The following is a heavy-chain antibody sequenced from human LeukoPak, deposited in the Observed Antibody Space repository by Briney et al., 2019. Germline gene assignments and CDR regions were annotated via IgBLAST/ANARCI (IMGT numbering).Heavy chain of an antibody. CDR2: ISYDGNNK. CDR3: ARQGAVAGYYFDY. D-gene: IGHD6-19*01. CDR1: GFTFSSYV. V-gene: IGHV3-30*04. J-gene: IGHJ4*02. Sequence: GRSLRLSCAASGFTFSSYVMHWVRQAPGKGLEWVAVISYDGNNKYYADSVKGRFTISRDNSKNTLYLQMSSLRAEDTAVYYCARQGAVAGYYFDYWGQGTLVTVSS.